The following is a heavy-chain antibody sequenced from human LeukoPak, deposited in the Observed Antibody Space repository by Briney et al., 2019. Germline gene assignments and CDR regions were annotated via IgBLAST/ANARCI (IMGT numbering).Heavy chain of an antibody. CDR1: GGSISINNYY. CDR2: INHSGST. J-gene: IGHJ4*02. CDR3: ASLFGGDGSGSPYYFDY. D-gene: IGHD3-10*01. Sequence: SETLSLTCTVSGGSISINNYYWAWIRQPPGKGLEWIGEINHSGSTNYNPSLKSRVTISVDTSKNQFSLKLSSVTAADTAVYYCASLFGGDGSGSPYYFDYWGQGTLVTVSS. V-gene: IGHV4-39*07.